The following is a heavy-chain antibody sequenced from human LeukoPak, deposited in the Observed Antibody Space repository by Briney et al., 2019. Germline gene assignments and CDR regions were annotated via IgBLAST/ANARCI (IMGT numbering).Heavy chain of an antibody. V-gene: IGHV3-66*01. Sequence: GGSLRLSCAASGFSVSNNYMSWVRQAPGKGLEWVSVIYSGGSTFYADSVKGRFTISRDNSKNTLYLQMNSLRAEYTAVYYCASDSYSPEYFQHWGQGTPVTVSS. CDR3: ASDSYSPEYFQH. CDR2: IYSGGST. D-gene: IGHD2-15*01. CDR1: GFSVSNNY. J-gene: IGHJ1*01.